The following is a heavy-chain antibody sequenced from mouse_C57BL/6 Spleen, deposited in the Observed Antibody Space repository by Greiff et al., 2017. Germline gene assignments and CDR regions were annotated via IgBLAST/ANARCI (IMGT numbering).Heavy chain of an antibody. CDR1: GFTFSSYA. CDR2: ISDGGSYT. D-gene: IGHD1-1*01. CDR3: ARLSAVEAKDAMDY. Sequence: EVKLVESGGGLVKPGGSLKLSCAASGFTFSSYAMSWVRQTPEKRLEWVATISDGGSYTYYPDNVKGRFTISRDNAKNNLYMQMSHLKSEDKAMYYCARLSAVEAKDAMDYWGQGTSVTVSS. J-gene: IGHJ4*01. V-gene: IGHV5-4*03.